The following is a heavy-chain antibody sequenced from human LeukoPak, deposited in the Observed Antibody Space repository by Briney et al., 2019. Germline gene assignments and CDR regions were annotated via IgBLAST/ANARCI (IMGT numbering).Heavy chain of an antibody. D-gene: IGHD6-19*01. CDR1: GFTVSGNY. Sequence: GGSLRLSCAASGFTVSGNYMSWVRQAPGKGLEWVSLIYSGGSTYYADSVTGRFTISSNNSKNTLYLQMNSLRAEDTAVYYCAKWLVPFYYYYYMDVWGKGTTVTISS. V-gene: IGHV3-53*01. CDR3: AKWLVPFYYYYYMDV. J-gene: IGHJ6*03. CDR2: IYSGGST.